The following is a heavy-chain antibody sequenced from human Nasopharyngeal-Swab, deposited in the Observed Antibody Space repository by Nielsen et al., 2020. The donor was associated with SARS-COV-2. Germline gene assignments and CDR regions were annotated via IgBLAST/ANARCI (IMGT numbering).Heavy chain of an antibody. CDR3: ARDPGVSWPSNKYYYYYMDV. CDR2: IIPIFGTA. J-gene: IGHJ6*03. D-gene: IGHD6-13*01. Sequence: SVKVSCKASGDTFSSYAISWVRQAPGQGLEWMGGIIPIFGTANYAQKFQGRVTITADESTSTAYMELSSLRSEDTAVYYCARDPGVSWPSNKYYYYYMDVWGKGTTVTVSS. CDR1: GDTFSSYA. V-gene: IGHV1-69*13.